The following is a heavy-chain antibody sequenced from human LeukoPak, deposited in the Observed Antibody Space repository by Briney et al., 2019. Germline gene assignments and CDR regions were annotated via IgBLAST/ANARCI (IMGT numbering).Heavy chain of an antibody. D-gene: IGHD5-12*01. CDR1: GCTFSSYA. Sequence: SVKVSCRASGCTFSSYAITWVRQAPGQGLEWMGGIIPTFGTANYAQKFQGRGTITSSKATSTAYMELSSLRSEDTAVYYCARVGGGGSGYDPRHYYYMDVWGKGTTVTVSS. CDR2: IIPTFGTA. V-gene: IGHV1-69*06. CDR3: ARVGGGGSGYDPRHYYYMDV. J-gene: IGHJ6*03.